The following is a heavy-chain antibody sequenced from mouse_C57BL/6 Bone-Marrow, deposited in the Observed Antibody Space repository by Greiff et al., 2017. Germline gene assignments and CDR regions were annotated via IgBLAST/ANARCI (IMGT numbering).Heavy chain of an antibody. J-gene: IGHJ2*01. CDR3: TGDYGSSYNN. D-gene: IGHD1-1*01. V-gene: IGHV14-4*01. CDR2: IDPENGDT. CDR1: GFNIKDDY. Sequence: VQLQQSGAELVRPGASVKLSCTASGFNIKDDYMHWVKQRPEQGLEWIGWIDPENGDTEYASKFQGKATITADTSSNTAYLQLSSLASEDTAVYYCTGDYGSSYNNWGQGTTLTVSS.